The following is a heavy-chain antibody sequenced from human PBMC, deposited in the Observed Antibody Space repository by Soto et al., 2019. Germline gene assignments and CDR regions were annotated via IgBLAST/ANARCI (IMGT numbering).Heavy chain of an antibody. J-gene: IGHJ4*02. CDR2: ITDTGGDA. Sequence: SLRLSCVASGLTFGSRAMSWVRQAPGEGLQWVSTITDTGGDAKYADSVRGRFVISRDNSKKTLYLQMTSLTAEDSAMYYCARGSTDSYPGSRIFDFWGRGTLVTVSS. D-gene: IGHD3-10*01. V-gene: IGHV3-23*01. CDR3: ARGSTDSYPGSRIFDF. CDR1: GLTFGSRA.